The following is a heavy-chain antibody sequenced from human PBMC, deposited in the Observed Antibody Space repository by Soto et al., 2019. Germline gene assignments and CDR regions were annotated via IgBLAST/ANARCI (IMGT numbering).Heavy chain of an antibody. CDR3: AREGLAIYYYNGGAV. Sequence: QVQLVQSGAEVKKPGASVKVSCKASGYTFTKFGISWVRQAPGQGLGWMGWVSGYNGETSSAQSLPGRVTMTTDTSTTQAYMERRSVRADDTAVFCCAREGLAIYYYNGGAVWGQGTTVTVS. CDR1: GYTFTKFG. V-gene: IGHV1-18*01. D-gene: IGHD6-19*01. CDR2: VSGYNGET. J-gene: IGHJ6*02.